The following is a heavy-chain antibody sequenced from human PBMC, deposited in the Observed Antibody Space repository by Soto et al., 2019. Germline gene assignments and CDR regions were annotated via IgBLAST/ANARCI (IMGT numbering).Heavy chain of an antibody. Sequence: PSEPLSLTCTVSGGYIRNYCWSWIRQPAGKALEWIGRIYSSGSTNYNPSLKSRVTMSVDTTKKQFSLKLTSVTAADTAVYLCARATRDLGYSGYSDCWGKGNMVNVSS. CDR1: GGYIRNYC. V-gene: IGHV4-4*07. D-gene: IGHD2-15*01. CDR3: ARATRDLGYSGYSDC. J-gene: IGHJ4*02. CDR2: IYSSGST.